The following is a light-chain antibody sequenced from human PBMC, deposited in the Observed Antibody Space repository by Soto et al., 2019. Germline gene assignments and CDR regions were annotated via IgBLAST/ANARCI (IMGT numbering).Light chain of an antibody. V-gene: IGLV1-44*01. CDR3: AAWDDSLNGHVV. CDR2: SNN. CDR1: NSNIGKNT. Sequence: QSALPQPPSASGTPGQRLSISCSGSNSNIGKNTVNWYQQLPRTAPKLLIYSNNQRPSGVPERFSGSKSGTSASLAISGLQSEDEADYYCAAWDDSLNGHVVFGGGTKVTVL. J-gene: IGLJ2*01.